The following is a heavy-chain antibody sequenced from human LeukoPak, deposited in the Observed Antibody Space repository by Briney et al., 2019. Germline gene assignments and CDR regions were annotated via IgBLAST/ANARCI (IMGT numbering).Heavy chain of an antibody. Sequence: GGSLRLSCAASGFTFSSYAMHWVRQAPGKGLEWVAVISYDGSNTYYADSVKGRFTISRDNSKNTLYLQMNSLRAEDTAVYYCAKDPGYSYGTSFDYWGQGTLVTVSS. CDR2: ISYDGSNT. CDR1: GFTFSSYA. V-gene: IGHV3-30*04. D-gene: IGHD5-18*01. J-gene: IGHJ4*02. CDR3: AKDPGYSYGTSFDY.